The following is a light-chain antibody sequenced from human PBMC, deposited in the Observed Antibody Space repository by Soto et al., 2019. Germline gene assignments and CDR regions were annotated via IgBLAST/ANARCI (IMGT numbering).Light chain of an antibody. CDR1: SSDVGGYNY. J-gene: IGLJ1*01. CDR2: DII. Sequence: QSALTQPASVSGSPGQSITISCTGTSSDVGGYNYVSWSQQHPGKAPKLMIYDIINRPSGVSNRFSGSKSGNTASLTISGLQAEDEADYYCVSFTTSRSYVFGTGTKVTVL. V-gene: IGLV2-14*03. CDR3: VSFTTSRSYV.